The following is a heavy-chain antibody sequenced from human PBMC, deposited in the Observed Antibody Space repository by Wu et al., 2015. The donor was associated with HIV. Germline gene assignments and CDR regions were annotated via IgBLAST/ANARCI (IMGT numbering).Heavy chain of an antibody. CDR3: ARWPLVVTLDMLFDI. Sequence: QVQLVQSGAEVKKPGSSVKVSCKASGGTFSSYAISWVRQAPGQGLEWMGWMNPNSGNTGYAQKFQGRVTITRNTSISTAYMELSSLRSEDTAVYYCARWPLVVTLDMLFDIWGQGTMVTVSS. CDR2: MNPNSGNT. CDR1: GGTFSSYA. J-gene: IGHJ3*02. V-gene: IGHV1-8*03. D-gene: IGHD4-23*01.